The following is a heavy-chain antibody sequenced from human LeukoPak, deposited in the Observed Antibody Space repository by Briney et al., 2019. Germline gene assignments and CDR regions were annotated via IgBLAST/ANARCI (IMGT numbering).Heavy chain of an antibody. V-gene: IGHV4-34*01. CDR3: ARDRVLLWFGELSGPNWFDP. Sequence: SETLSLTCAVYGGSFSGYYWSWIRQPPGKGLEWIGEINHSGSTNYNPSLKSRVTISVDTSKNQFSPKLSSVTAADTAVYYCARDRVLLWFGELSGPNWFDPWGQGTLVTVSS. CDR1: GGSFSGYY. D-gene: IGHD3-10*01. J-gene: IGHJ5*02. CDR2: INHSGST.